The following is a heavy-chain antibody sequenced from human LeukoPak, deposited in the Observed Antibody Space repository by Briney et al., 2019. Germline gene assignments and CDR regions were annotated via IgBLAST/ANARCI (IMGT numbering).Heavy chain of an antibody. J-gene: IGHJ6*02. V-gene: IGHV4-39*01. D-gene: IGHD6-19*01. CDR2: IYYSGST. Sequence: SETLSLTCTVSGGSISSSSYYWGWIRQPPGKGLEWIGSIYYSGSTYYNPSLKSRVTISVDTSKNQFSLKLSSVTAADTAVYYCARLVSSGWYGTYGMDVWGQGTTVTVSS. CDR1: GGSISSSSYY. CDR3: ARLVSSGWYGTYGMDV.